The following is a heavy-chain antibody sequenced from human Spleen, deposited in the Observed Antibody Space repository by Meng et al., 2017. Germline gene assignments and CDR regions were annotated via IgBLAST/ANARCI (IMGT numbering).Heavy chain of an antibody. Sequence: QVQRHEWGAGPLKPSENRSLTCVVSGGSFSDYYWSWIRQPPGKGLEWIGEINHSGSTNYNPSLESRATISVDTSQNNLSLKLSSVTAADSAVYYCARGPTTMAHDFDYWGQGTLVTVSS. J-gene: IGHJ4*02. CDR3: ARGPTTMAHDFDY. V-gene: IGHV4-34*01. CDR2: INHSGST. CDR1: GGSFSDYY. D-gene: IGHD4-11*01.